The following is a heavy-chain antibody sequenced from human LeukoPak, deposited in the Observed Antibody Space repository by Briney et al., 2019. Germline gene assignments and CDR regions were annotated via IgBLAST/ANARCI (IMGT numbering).Heavy chain of an antibody. CDR2: ISAYNGNT. Sequence: ASVTVSCKASGYTFTSYGISWVRQAPGQGLEWMGWISAYNGNTNYAQKLQGRVTMTTDTSTSTAYMELRSLRSDDTAVYYCARVRGYSSGWDPYYFDYWGQGTLVTVSS. J-gene: IGHJ4*02. V-gene: IGHV1-18*01. CDR3: ARVRGYSSGWDPYYFDY. D-gene: IGHD6-19*01. CDR1: GYTFTSYG.